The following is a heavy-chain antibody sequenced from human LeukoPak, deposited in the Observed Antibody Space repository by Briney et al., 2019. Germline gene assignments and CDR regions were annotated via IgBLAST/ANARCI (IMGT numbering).Heavy chain of an antibody. V-gene: IGHV4-39*07. Sequence: SETLSLTCTVSGGSISSSSYYWGWIRQPPGKGLEWIGSIYYSGSTYYNPSLKSRVTISVDTSKNQFSLKLSSVTAADTAVYYCARDTGDSSGSRWFDPWGQGTLVTVSS. D-gene: IGHD3-22*01. CDR2: IYYSGST. J-gene: IGHJ5*02. CDR3: ARDTGDSSGSRWFDP. CDR1: GGSISSSSYY.